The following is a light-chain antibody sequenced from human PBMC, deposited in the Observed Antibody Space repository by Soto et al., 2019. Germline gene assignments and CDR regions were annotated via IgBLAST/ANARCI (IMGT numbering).Light chain of an antibody. V-gene: IGLV2-14*03. CDR3: KSFTSSNTLV. J-gene: IGLJ1*01. CDR1: SSDVGDNKY. CDR2: DVS. Sequence: QSALTQPASVSGSPGQSITISCTGSSSDVGDNKYVSWYQHHPGKAPKVMIYDVSNRPSGVSDRFSGSKSGNTASLTISGLQAEDEADYYCKSFTSSNTLVFGTGTQLTVL.